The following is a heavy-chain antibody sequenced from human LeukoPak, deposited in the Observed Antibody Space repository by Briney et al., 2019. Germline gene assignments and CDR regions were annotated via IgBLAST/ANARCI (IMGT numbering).Heavy chain of an antibody. CDR1: GGSISSGDYY. J-gene: IGHJ5*02. CDR3: AREQRTLEGYCSSTSCYAGNWFDP. V-gene: IGHV4-31*03. CDR2: IYYSGST. Sequence: SETLSLTCTVSGGSISSGDYYWNWIRQHPGKGLEWIGYIYYSGSTYYNPSLKSRLTISVDTSKNQFSLKLSSVTAADTALYYCAREQRTLEGYCSSTSCYAGNWFDPWGQRTLVTVSS. D-gene: IGHD2-2*01.